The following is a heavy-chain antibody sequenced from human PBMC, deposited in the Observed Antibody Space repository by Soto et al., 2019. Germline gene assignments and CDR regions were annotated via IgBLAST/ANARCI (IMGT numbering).Heavy chain of an antibody. CDR1: GFTFSAYV. Sequence: GGSLRLSCAASGFTFSAYVMSWVRQAPGKGLEWVSSITSSGGGTYYADSVKGRFTVSRDNSKNTVYLQMNSLRDEDTAVYYCAKLTEAWGQGTLVTVSS. CDR3: AKLTEA. J-gene: IGHJ4*02. V-gene: IGHV3-23*01. CDR2: ITSSGGGT. D-gene: IGHD3-16*01.